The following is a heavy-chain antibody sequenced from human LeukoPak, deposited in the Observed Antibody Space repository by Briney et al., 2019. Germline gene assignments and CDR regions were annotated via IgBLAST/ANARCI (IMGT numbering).Heavy chain of an antibody. CDR2: ISGRGGST. J-gene: IGHJ5*02. Sequence: GGSLRLSCAASGFTFSSYAMSWVRQAPGKGREWVSAISGRGGSTYYADSVGGRFTLSRDNSKNTLYLQKSSLRPDETAVYYCVRHYDQYPLGWFDPWGQGTLVTVSS. CDR3: VRHYDQYPLGWFDP. V-gene: IGHV3-23*01. D-gene: IGHD5-12*01. CDR1: GFTFSSYA.